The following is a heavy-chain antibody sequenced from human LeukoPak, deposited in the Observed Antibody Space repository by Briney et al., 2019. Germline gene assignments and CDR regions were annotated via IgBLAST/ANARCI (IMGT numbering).Heavy chain of an antibody. J-gene: IGHJ4*02. CDR1: GFTFSSYA. Sequence: GGSLRLSCAASGFTFSSYAMSWVRQAPGKGLEWVSAISGSGGSTYYADSVKGRFTISRDNAKNSLYLQMNSLRAEDTAVYYCARDEYSSSSGELDGYFDYWGQGTLVTVSS. V-gene: IGHV3-23*01. D-gene: IGHD6-6*01. CDR3: ARDEYSSSSGELDGYFDY. CDR2: ISGSGGST.